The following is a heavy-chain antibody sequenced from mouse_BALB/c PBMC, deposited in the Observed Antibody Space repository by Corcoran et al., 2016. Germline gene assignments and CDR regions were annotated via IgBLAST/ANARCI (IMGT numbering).Heavy chain of an antibody. CDR2: ILPGSGST. J-gene: IGHJ4*01. CDR3: ASASFYGKGAMDY. CDR1: GYTFSSYW. D-gene: IGHD2-1*01. V-gene: IGHV1-9*01. Sequence: QVQLQQSGAELMKPGASVKISCKATGYTFSSYWIEWVKQRPGHGLEWIGEILPGSGSTNYNEKFKGKATFTADTSSNTAYMQLSSLTSEDSAVYYCASASFYGKGAMDYWGQGTSVTVSS.